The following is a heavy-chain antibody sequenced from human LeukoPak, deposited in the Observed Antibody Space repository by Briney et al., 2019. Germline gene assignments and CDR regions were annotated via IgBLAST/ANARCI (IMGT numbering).Heavy chain of an antibody. J-gene: IGHJ4*02. CDR1: GFTFSSYG. CDR3: ARDLWGTSGYRFDY. Sequence: GGSLRLSCAASGFTFSSYGMNWLRQAPGQGLEGVSYISSTSGTIYYADSVKGRFTISRDNTKTSLYLRMDSPRDEDTAVYYCARDLWGTSGYRFDYWGQGTLVTVSS. V-gene: IGHV3-48*02. D-gene: IGHD3-22*01. CDR2: ISSTSGTI.